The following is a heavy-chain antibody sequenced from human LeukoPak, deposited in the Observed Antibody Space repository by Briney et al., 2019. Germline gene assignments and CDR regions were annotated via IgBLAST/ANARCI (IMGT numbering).Heavy chain of an antibody. CDR1: GYSFTSYW. CDR2: IYPGDSDT. D-gene: IGHD2-15*01. V-gene: IGHV5-51*01. J-gene: IGHJ6*02. CDR3: ARQLCSGGRCYYAMDV. Sequence: KPGESLKISCKGSGYSFTSYWIGWARQMPGKGLEWMGIIYPGDSDTRYSPSFQGQVTISADKSISTAYLQWSSLKASDTAMYYCARQLCSGGRCYYAMDVWGQGTTVTVSS.